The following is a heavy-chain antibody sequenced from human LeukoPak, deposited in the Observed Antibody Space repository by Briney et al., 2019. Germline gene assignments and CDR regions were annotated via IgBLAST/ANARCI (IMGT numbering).Heavy chain of an antibody. Sequence: GESLKISCKATGYSFTHYWIGWVRQMPGKGLEWMGITYPGDADTRYSPSFEGQVTISADKSTTTAYLHWSSLKASDTAMYYCAQSSGYYANFDYRGQGTLVTVSS. D-gene: IGHD3-22*01. CDR2: TYPGDADT. V-gene: IGHV5-51*01. CDR3: AQSSGYYANFDY. J-gene: IGHJ4*02. CDR1: GYSFTHYW.